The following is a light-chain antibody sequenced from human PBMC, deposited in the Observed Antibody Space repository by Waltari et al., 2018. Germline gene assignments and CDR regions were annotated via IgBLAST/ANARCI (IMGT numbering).Light chain of an antibody. CDR2: DAT. V-gene: IGLV2-14*03. J-gene: IGLJ2*01. CDR3: SSFTSRTTVI. CDR1: SSDVGGYNY. Sequence: QSALTQPASVSGSPGQSITIPFTGTSSDVGGYNYVSWYQQHPGKAPKLMIYDATNRPSGVSNRFSGSKSDNTASLTISGLQAEDEADYYCSSFTSRTTVIFGGGTKLTVL.